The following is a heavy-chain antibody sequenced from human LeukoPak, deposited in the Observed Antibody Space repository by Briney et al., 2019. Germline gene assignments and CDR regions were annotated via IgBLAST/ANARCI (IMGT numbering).Heavy chain of an antibody. D-gene: IGHD6-13*01. CDR3: ASLRGRYSSSWYHY. CDR2: INHSGST. V-gene: IGHV4-34*01. J-gene: IGHJ4*02. CDR1: GGSFSGYC. Sequence: SETLSFTCAVYGGSFSGYCWSWIRQPPGKGLEWVGEINHSGSTNYNPSLKSRVTISEDTSKNQFSLKLSSVTAADTAVYYCASLRGRYSSSWYHYWGQGTLVTVSS.